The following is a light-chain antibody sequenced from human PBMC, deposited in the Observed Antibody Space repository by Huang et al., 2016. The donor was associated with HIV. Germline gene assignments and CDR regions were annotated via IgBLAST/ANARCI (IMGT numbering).Light chain of an antibody. CDR2: SAS. CDR1: QGISNY. CDR3: HQYYSFPYT. V-gene: IGKV1-16*01. Sequence: DIQMTQSPSSLSASVGDRVTVTCRASQGISNYLAWFQQKPGKAPKSLIYSASTLQTGVPSRFSGSGSETDFTLTISGLQPDDSATYYCHQYYSFPYTFGQGTKLDIK. J-gene: IGKJ2*01.